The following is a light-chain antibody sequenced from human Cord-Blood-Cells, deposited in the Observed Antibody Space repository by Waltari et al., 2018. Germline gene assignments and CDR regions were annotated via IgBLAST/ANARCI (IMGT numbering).Light chain of an antibody. CDR3: MQALQLPLT. V-gene: IGKV2-28*01. Sequence: DIVMTQYPLSLSVTPGEPASISCRSSQSLLHSNGYNYLVWYLQKPGQSPQLLIYLVSSRFSGVPDRFSGSGSGTDFTLKISSVEAEDVGVYYCMQALQLPLTFGGGTKVEIK. CDR2: LVS. CDR1: QSLLHSNGYNY. J-gene: IGKJ4*01.